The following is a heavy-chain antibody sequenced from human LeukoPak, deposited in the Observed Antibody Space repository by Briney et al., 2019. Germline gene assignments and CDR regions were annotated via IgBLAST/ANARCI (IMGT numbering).Heavy chain of an antibody. Sequence: GGSLRLSCAASGFSFSSYWMTWVRQAPGKGPEWVANINQDVSELYYVDSVKGRFTISRDNAKNSLHLQMNSLRAEDTAVYYCARDNTPAVDYWGQGTLVTVSS. CDR3: ARDNTPAVDY. V-gene: IGHV3-7*01. D-gene: IGHD2-2*01. CDR1: GFSFSSYW. J-gene: IGHJ4*02. CDR2: INQDVSEL.